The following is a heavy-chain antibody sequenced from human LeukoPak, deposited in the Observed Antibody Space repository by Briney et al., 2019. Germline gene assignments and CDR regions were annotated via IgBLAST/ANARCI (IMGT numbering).Heavy chain of an antibody. CDR2: IYYSGST. Sequence: TSETLSLTCTVSGGSISSGGYYWSWIRQHPGKGLEWIGYIYYSGSTYYNPSLKSRVTISVDTSKNQFSLKLSSVTAADTAVYYCAREDLLYCGGDCYSTAAWGQGTLVTVSS. CDR3: AREDLLYCGGDCYSTAA. J-gene: IGHJ5*02. CDR1: GGSISSGGYY. D-gene: IGHD2-21*01. V-gene: IGHV4-31*03.